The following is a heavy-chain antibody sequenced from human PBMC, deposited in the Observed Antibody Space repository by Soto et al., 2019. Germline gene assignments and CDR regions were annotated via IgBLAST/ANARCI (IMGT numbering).Heavy chain of an antibody. CDR3: GGGASLNFDY. Sequence: EVQLVESGGGVLRPGGSLRLSCAASGFIFDDYGMSWARQAPGKGLEWVSGVNWNGGSTGYADSVKGRFTISRDNAKNFLFRQMNILRVEDPAFYFFGGGASLNFDYWGRGPLVPVSS. J-gene: IGHJ4*02. CDR2: VNWNGGST. D-gene: IGHD3-16*01. V-gene: IGHV3-20*04. CDR1: GFIFDDYG.